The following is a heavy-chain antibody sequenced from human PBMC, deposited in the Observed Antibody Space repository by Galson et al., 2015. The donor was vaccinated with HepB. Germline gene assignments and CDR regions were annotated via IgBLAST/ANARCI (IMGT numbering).Heavy chain of an antibody. CDR3: TTNYDFWSGSRRWFDP. V-gene: IGHV3-49*03. CDR2: IRSKAYGGTT. D-gene: IGHD3-3*01. Sequence: SLRLSCAASGFTFGDYAMSWFRQAPGKGLEWVGFIRSKAYGGTTEYAASVKGRFTISRDDSKSIAYLQMNSLKTEDTAVYYCTTNYDFWSGSRRWFDPWGQGTLVTVSS. J-gene: IGHJ5*02. CDR1: GFTFGDYA.